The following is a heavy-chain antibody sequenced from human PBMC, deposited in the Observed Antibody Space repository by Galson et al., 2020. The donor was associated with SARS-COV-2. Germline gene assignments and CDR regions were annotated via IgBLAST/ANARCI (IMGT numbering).Heavy chain of an antibody. V-gene: IGHV5-51*01. D-gene: IGHD3-22*01. CDR1: GYSFTSYW. CDR2: IYPGDSDT. J-gene: IGHJ4*02. CDR3: ATSPYYYDSSGYESY. Sequence: KIGESLKISCKGSGYSFTSYWIGWVRQMPGKGLEWMGIIYPGDSDTRYSPSFQGQVIISADKSISTAYLQWSSLKASDTAMYYCATSPYYYDSSGYESYWGQGTLVTVSS.